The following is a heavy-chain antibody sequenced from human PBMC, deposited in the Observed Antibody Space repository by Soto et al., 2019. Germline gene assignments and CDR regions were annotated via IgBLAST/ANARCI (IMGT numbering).Heavy chain of an antibody. CDR1: GGSISSEYYH. CDR3: AREDDGGDRDYYGLDV. Sequence: SETLSLTCTVSGGSISSEYYHWTWIRQAPGKGLEWIGYINYSGSVHYNPSLQSRLTMSVDTSKNLFSLKLSSVTAADTAVYFCAREDDGGDRDYYGLDVWGQGTTVTVSS. D-gene: IGHD2-21*02. J-gene: IGHJ6*02. CDR2: INYSGSV. V-gene: IGHV4-30-4*01.